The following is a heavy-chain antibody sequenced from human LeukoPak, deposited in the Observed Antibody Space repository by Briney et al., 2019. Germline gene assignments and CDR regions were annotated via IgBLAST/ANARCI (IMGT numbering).Heavy chain of an antibody. CDR2: INHSGST. Sequence: SETLSLTCAVYGGSFSGYYWSWIRQPPGKGLEWIGEINHSGSTNYNPSLKSRVTISVDTSKNQFSLKLSSVTAADTAVYYCAARDSSGYYYADYWGQGTLVTVSS. CDR1: GGSFSGYY. J-gene: IGHJ4*02. V-gene: IGHV4-34*01. CDR3: AARDSSGYYYADY. D-gene: IGHD3-22*01.